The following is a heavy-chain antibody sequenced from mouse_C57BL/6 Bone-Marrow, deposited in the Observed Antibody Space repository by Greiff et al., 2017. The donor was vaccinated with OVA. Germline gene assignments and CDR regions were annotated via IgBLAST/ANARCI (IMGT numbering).Heavy chain of an antibody. CDR3: AKILSYNWYFGV. V-gene: IGHV1-7*01. CDR1: GYTFTSYW. Sequence: QVQLQQSGAELAKPGASVKLSCKASGYTFTSYWMHWVKQRPGKGLEWIGYINPSSGYTKYNQKFKDKVTLTADKAASTAYVQMSSLKYEDTAVYYCAKILSYNWYFGVWGTRTTVTCSS. J-gene: IGHJ1*03. D-gene: IGHD2-12*01. CDR2: INPSSGYT.